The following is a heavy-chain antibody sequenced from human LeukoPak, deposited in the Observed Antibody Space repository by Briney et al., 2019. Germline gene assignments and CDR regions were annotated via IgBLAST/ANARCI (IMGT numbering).Heavy chain of an antibody. V-gene: IGHV4-34*01. Sequence: SETLSLTCAVHGGSFSGYYWSWIRQPPGKGLEWIGEINHSGSTNYNPSLKSRVTISVDTSKNQFSLKLSSVTAADTAVYYCARGPPPRGDFWSGYYRGAFDYWGQGTLVTVSS. CDR2: INHSGST. CDR3: ARGPPPRGDFWSGYYRGAFDY. CDR1: GGSFSGYY. J-gene: IGHJ4*02. D-gene: IGHD3-3*01.